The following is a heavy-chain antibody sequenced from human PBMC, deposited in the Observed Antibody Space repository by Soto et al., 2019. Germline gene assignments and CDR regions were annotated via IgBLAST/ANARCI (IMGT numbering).Heavy chain of an antibody. D-gene: IGHD1-26*01. Sequence: HVQLVQSGAEVKKPGASVKVSCKASGYTFTSYGISWVRQAPGQGLEWMGWISAYNGNTNYAQKLQGRVTITTDTSTSTAYMELRSLRSDDTAVYYCARDLPGSYHGGWFDPWGQGTLVTVSS. CDR2: ISAYNGNT. CDR3: ARDLPGSYHGGWFDP. V-gene: IGHV1-18*01. CDR1: GYTFTSYG. J-gene: IGHJ5*02.